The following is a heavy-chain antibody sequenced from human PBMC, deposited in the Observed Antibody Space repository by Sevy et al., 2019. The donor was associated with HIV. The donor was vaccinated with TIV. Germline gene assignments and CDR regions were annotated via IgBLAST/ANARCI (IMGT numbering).Heavy chain of an antibody. CDR1: GFTFSNTW. Sequence: GGSLRLSCAASGFTFSNTWMSWVRQAPGKGLELVGRIKSKNDGGTTDYAAPVIGRFTISRDDSKSTLYLRMNSMKIEDTAVYYCTTMGWHGGSDIWGQGAMVTVSS. CDR3: TTMGWHGGSDI. V-gene: IGHV3-15*01. CDR2: IKSKNDGGTT. D-gene: IGHD2-15*01. J-gene: IGHJ3*02.